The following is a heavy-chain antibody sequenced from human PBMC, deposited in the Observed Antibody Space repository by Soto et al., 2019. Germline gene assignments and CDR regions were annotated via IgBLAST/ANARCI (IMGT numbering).Heavy chain of an antibody. CDR3: ARVHDWDDIAFDF. V-gene: IGHV3-23*01. CDR1: GFTFVNYP. CDR2: ISGTGGAT. Sequence: EVQLLDSGGGLVQPGRSLRLSCTASGFTFVNYPVAWVRQAPGKGLECVSAISGTGGATYYADSVKGRFTISRDNSKNTLCLQMNNVRVEDTAVYYCARVHDWDDIAFDFWGQGTLVTVSS. D-gene: IGHD1-1*01. J-gene: IGHJ4*02.